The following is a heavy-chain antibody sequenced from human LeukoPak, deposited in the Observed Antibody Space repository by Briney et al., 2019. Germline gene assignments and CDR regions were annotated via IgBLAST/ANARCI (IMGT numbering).Heavy chain of an antibody. Sequence: PGRSLRLSCTASGVTLSNYAMHWVRRPPGRGLEWVAVISFDGTNKYYGDSVEGRFSVSRDNSKNTLYLQMTSLRPDDTAMYYCATDYGDYEPIDYWGQGTLVTVSS. J-gene: IGHJ4*02. D-gene: IGHD4-17*01. V-gene: IGHV3-30*04. CDR1: GVTLSNYA. CDR3: ATDYGDYEPIDY. CDR2: ISFDGTNK.